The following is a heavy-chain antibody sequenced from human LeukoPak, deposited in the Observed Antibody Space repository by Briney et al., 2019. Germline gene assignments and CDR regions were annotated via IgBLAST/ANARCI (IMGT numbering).Heavy chain of an antibody. CDR3: ARDLGYSGYDLGY. CDR1: GGSISSGRYS. D-gene: IGHD5-12*01. J-gene: IGHJ4*02. CDR2: ISYSGST. V-gene: IGHV4-61*01. Sequence: SETLSLTCTVSGGSISSGRYSWTWLRQPPGKGLEWIGYISYSGSTNYNPSLKSRVTISVDTSKNQFSLKLSSLTAADTAVYYCARDLGYSGYDLGYWGLGTLVTVSS.